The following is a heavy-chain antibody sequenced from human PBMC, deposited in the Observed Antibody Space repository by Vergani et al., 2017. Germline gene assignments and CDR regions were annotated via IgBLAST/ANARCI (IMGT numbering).Heavy chain of an antibody. CDR2: IYHTGSA. V-gene: IGHV4-38-2*01. D-gene: IGHD6-25*01. Sequence: QVKLQESGPGLLKPSETLSLTCSVSGYSITSGYYWGWIRQPPGRGLEWIGSIYHTGSAYYNPSLKSRVTVSVDTSMNQVSLKLNSVTAADTAVYYCARVDTQVPATSHFYYMDVWGKGTTVVVSS. CDR3: ARVDTQVPATSHFYYMDV. CDR1: GYSITSGYY. J-gene: IGHJ6*03.